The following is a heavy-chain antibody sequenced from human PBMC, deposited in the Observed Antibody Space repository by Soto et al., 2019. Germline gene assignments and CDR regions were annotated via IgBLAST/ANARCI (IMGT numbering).Heavy chain of an antibody. CDR3: ASDRSSGWDQGYCMDV. CDR2: LAYSRTA. J-gene: IGHJ6*02. Sequence: PSETLSLTCNVSGVSISSTSYNWGWIRPPPGKGLEWIGTLAYSRTAHSNPPLKSRITISSDASKTLFSLELRSMTAADTAVYYGASDRSSGWDQGYCMDVWGQWTTVTVSS. D-gene: IGHD6-19*01. CDR1: GVSISSTSYN. V-gene: IGHV4-39*07.